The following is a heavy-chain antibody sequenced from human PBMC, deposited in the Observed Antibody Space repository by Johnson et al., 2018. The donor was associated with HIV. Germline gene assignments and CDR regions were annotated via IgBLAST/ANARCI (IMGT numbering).Heavy chain of an antibody. CDR3: AKDDSVLTMVRGVRSDAFDI. CDR2: IRYDGSNK. Sequence: QVQLVESGGGVVQPGGSLRLSCAASGFTFSSYGMHWVRQAPGKGLEWVAFIRYDGSNKYYADSVKGRFTISRDNSKNTLYLQMNSLRAENTAVYYCAKDDSVLTMVRGVRSDAFDIGGQGTMVTVSS. J-gene: IGHJ3*02. CDR1: GFTFSSYG. V-gene: IGHV3-30*02. D-gene: IGHD3-10*01.